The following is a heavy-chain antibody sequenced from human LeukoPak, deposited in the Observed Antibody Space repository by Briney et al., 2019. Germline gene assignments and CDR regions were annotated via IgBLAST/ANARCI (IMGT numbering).Heavy chain of an antibody. Sequence: GGSLRLSCAASGFTLSNYDMNWVRQAPGKGLEWVSSISTSSRYIYYKDSVRGRFTISRDDAKNSLYLEMNSLRAEDTAVYYCARADCSSSTSYLRRSWFYPWGQGTLVTVSS. CDR1: GFTLSNYD. V-gene: IGHV3-21*01. CDR2: ISTSSRYI. D-gene: IGHD2-2*01. J-gene: IGHJ5*02. CDR3: ARADCSSSTSYLRRSWFYP.